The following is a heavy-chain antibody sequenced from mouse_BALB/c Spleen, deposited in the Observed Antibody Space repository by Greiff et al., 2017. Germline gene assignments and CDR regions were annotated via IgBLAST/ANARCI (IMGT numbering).Heavy chain of an antibody. V-gene: IGHV1-5*01. CDR2: IYPGNSDT. D-gene: IGHD2-14*01. CDR3: TRKGAYYKYDGGYYFDD. Sequence: VQLQQSGTVLARPGASVKMSCKASGYSFTSYWMHWVKQRPGQGLEWIGAIYPGNSDTSYNQKFKGKAKLTAVTSASTAYMELSSLTNEDSAVYYCTRKGAYYKYDGGYYFDDWGQGTTLTVSS. CDR1: GYSFTSYW. J-gene: IGHJ2*01.